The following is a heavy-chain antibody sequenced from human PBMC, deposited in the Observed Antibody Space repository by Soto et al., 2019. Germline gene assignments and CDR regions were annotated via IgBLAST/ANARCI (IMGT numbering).Heavy chain of an antibody. V-gene: IGHV3-66*01. CDR2: FYSSGST. CDR3: ATTPYDHEAFDN. CDR1: GFTRSSNS. Sequence: VQLVESGGGVVPPGGSLRVSCSGFTRSSNSINWVRQAPGKTLEWVSIFYSSGSTFYSDSVQGRFTISRDISKNTLDLQMDSLRVDDTAVYYCATTPYDHEAFDNWGQGTVVTVSS. J-gene: IGHJ3*02. D-gene: IGHD5-12*01.